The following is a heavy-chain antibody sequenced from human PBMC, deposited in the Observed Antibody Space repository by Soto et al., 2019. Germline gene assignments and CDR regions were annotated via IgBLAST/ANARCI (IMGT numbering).Heavy chain of an antibody. CDR2: IYDDGHT. J-gene: IGHJ4*02. D-gene: IGHD6-19*01. CDR1: GFSVSRS. CDR3: ARDASGPFDY. V-gene: IGHV3-53*02. Sequence: EVQLVETGGGLIQPGGSLKLSCAATGFSVSRSMSWVRQAPGKGLECVSLIYDDGHTYYTDSVKGRFTISRDISKTTLYLQMDSLRVEDTAVYFCARDASGPFDYWGQGTPVTVSS.